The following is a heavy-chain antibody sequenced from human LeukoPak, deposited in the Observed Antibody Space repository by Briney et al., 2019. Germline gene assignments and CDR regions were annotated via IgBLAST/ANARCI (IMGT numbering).Heavy chain of an antibody. CDR2: IYYSGST. CDR3: ARHLEYDFWSGYYTGWFDP. V-gene: IGHV4-39*01. D-gene: IGHD3-3*01. J-gene: IGHJ5*02. CDR1: GGSISSSSYY. Sequence: SETLSLTCTVSGGSISSSSYYWGWIRQPPGKGLEWIGSIYYSGSTYYNPSLKSRVTISVDTSKNQFSLKLSSVIAAGTAVYYCARHLEYDFWSGYYTGWFDPWGQGTLVTVSS.